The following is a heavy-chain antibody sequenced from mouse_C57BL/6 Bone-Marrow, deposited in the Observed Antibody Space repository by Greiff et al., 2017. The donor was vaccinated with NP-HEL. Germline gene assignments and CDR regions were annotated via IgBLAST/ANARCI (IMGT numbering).Heavy chain of an antibody. J-gene: IGHJ1*03. CDR2: ISDGGSYT. Sequence: EVKLMESGGGLVKPGGSLKLSCAASGFTFSSYAMSWVRQTPEKRLEWVATISDGGSYTYYPDNVKGRFTISRDNAKNNLYQQKSHLKSEDTAVYYCARMDTRAVGVWGTGTTVPVSS. CDR1: GFTFSSYA. D-gene: IGHD3-1*01. CDR3: ARMDTRAVGV. V-gene: IGHV5-4*03.